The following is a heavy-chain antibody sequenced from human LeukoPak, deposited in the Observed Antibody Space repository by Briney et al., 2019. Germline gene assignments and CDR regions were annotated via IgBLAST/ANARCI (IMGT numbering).Heavy chain of an antibody. J-gene: IGHJ5*02. CDR1: GGSISSHY. CDR2: IYYSGST. V-gene: IGHV4-59*11. CDR3: ARVIPFDWLLPNWLDP. Sequence: SETLSLTCTVSGGSISSHYWSWIRQPPGKGLEWIGYIYYSGSTNYNPSLKSRVTISVDTSKNQFSLKLSSVTAADTAVYYCARVIPFDWLLPNWLDPWGQGTLVTVSS. D-gene: IGHD3-9*01.